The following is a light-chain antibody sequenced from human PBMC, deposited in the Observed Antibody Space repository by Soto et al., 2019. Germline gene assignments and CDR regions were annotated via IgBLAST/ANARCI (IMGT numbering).Light chain of an antibody. J-gene: IGKJ5*01. CDR3: QQRSNWIT. CDR2: KAS. V-gene: IGKV1-5*03. CDR1: QTISSW. Sequence: DIQMTQSPSTLSGSVGDRVTITCRASQTISSWLAWYQQKPGKAPKLLIYKASTLKSGVPSRFSGSGSGTEFTLTISSLEPEDFAVYYCQQRSNWITFGQGTRLEIK.